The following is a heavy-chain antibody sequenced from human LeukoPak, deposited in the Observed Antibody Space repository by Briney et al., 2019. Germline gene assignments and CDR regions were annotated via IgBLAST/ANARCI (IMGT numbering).Heavy chain of an antibody. D-gene: IGHD1-1*01. CDR2: IDRSGSNT. CDR1: GFNFFDYV. V-gene: IGHV3-23*05. CDR3: ASKTGKTGTYD. J-gene: IGHJ4*02. Sequence: GGSLGLSCVVSGFNFFDYVMIWVRHAPGKGLEWVSSIDRSGSNTYYAVFVKGQFTISRDNYKKTLFLQIDSLRAQYTAVYHCASKTGKTGTYDWGQGTLVTVSS.